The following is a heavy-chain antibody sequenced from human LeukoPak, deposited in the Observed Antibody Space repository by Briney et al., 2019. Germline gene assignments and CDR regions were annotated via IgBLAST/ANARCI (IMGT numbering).Heavy chain of an antibody. V-gene: IGHV3-21*06. D-gene: IGHD4-17*01. Sequence: GGSLRLSCAASGFTFSSYSMNWVRQAPGKGLDWVSSISSSSSSIYYADSMKGRFTISRDNVKNLLFLQMNSLRAEDTAIYYCARDRKGRTYGDPYWFFDLWGRGTLVSVSS. CDR3: ARDRKGRTYGDPYWFFDL. CDR2: ISSSSSSI. J-gene: IGHJ2*01. CDR1: GFTFSSYS.